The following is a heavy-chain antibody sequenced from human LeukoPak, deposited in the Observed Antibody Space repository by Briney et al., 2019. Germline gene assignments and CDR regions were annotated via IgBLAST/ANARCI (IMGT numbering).Heavy chain of an antibody. CDR3: TRLRGGYCTNGVCYTGDY. Sequence: GGSLRLSCAASGFTFSGSAMHWVRQASGKGLEWVGRIRSKANSYATAYAASVKGRFTISRDDSKNTAYLQMNSLKTEDTAVYYCTRLRGGYCTNGVCYTGDYWGQGTLVTVSS. CDR1: GFTFSGSA. D-gene: IGHD2-8*01. V-gene: IGHV3-73*01. J-gene: IGHJ4*02. CDR2: IRSKANSYAT.